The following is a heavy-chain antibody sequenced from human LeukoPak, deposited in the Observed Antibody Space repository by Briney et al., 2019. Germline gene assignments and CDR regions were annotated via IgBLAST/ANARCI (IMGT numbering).Heavy chain of an antibody. J-gene: IGHJ4*02. CDR1: GGSISSYY. Sequence: SETLSLTCTVSGGSISSYYWSWIRQPPGKGLEWIGEINHSGSTNYNPSLKSRVTISVDTSKNQFSLKLSSVTAADTAVYYCARGYYFDYWGQGTLVTVSS. CDR3: ARGYYFDY. V-gene: IGHV4-34*01. CDR2: INHSGST.